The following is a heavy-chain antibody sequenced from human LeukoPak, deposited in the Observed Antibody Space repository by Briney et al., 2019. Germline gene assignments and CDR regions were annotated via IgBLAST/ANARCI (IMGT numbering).Heavy chain of an antibody. J-gene: IGHJ3*02. D-gene: IGHD3-22*01. Sequence: PGGSLRLSCAASGFTFSSYSMNWVRQAPGKGLEWVSSISSSSSYIYYADSVKGRFTISRDNAKNSLYLQMNSLRAEDTAVYYCARDASWTRFAYDSSPDDAFDIWGQGTMVTVSS. V-gene: IGHV3-21*01. CDR3: ARDASWTRFAYDSSPDDAFDI. CDR1: GFTFSSYS. CDR2: ISSSSSYI.